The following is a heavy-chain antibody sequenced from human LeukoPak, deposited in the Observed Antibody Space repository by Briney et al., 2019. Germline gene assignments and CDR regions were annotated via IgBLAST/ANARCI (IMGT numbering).Heavy chain of an antibody. J-gene: IGHJ4*02. V-gene: IGHV1-2*02. CDR3: ARALSGTYYSFHY. D-gene: IGHD3-10*01. Sequence: ASVKVCCKASGYTFTGDYIHWVRRALGQGLEWMGWINPKSGGTNYAQKFQGRVTMTRDTSISTAYMELSRLKSDDTAVYYCARALSGTYYSFHYWGQGTLVTVSS. CDR1: GYTFTGDY. CDR2: INPKSGGT.